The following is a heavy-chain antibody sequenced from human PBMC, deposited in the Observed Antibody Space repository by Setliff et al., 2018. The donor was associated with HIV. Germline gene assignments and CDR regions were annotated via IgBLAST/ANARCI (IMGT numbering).Heavy chain of an antibody. CDR3: AKASWNYVADWFDP. D-gene: IGHD1-7*01. Sequence: PGESLKISCAASGLTISNSAMTWVRQAPGKGLEWVSSISDRDTGTNYADSVKGRFIISRDNSKNTLYLQMNSLRVDDTAVYYCAKASWNYVADWFDPWGQGTLVTVSS. J-gene: IGHJ5*02. V-gene: IGHV3-23*01. CDR2: ISDRDTGT. CDR1: GLTISNSA.